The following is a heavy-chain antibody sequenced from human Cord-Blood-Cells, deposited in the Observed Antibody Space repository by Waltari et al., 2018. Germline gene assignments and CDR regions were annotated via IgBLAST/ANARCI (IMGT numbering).Heavy chain of an antibody. CDR1: GFTFSSYG. D-gene: IGHD2-15*01. V-gene: IGHV3-33*01. J-gene: IGHJ4*02. CDR3: ARDRLGVAYFDY. Sequence: QVQLVESGGGVVQPGRSLRLSCAASGFTFSSYGMHWVRQAPGKGLGWVVVIWYDGSNKCYADSVKGRFTNSRDNSKNTLYLQMNSLRAEDTAVYYCARDRLGVAYFDYWGQGTLVTVSS. CDR2: IWYDGSNK.